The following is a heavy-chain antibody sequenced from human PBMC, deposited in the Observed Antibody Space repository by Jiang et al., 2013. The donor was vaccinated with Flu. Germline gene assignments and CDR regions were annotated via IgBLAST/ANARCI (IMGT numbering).Heavy chain of an antibody. CDR3: ARVEGGSYYQWLVRTYYYGMDV. CDR2: MNPNSGNT. V-gene: IGHV1-8*01. D-gene: IGHD6-19*01. CDR1: GYTFTSYD. J-gene: IGHJ6*02. Sequence: SGAEVKKPGASVKVSCKASGYTFTSYDINWVRQATGQGLEWMGWMNPNSGNTGYAQKFQGRVTMTRNTSISTAYMELSSLRSEDTAVYYCARVEGGSYYQWLVRTYYYGMDVWGQGTTVTVSS.